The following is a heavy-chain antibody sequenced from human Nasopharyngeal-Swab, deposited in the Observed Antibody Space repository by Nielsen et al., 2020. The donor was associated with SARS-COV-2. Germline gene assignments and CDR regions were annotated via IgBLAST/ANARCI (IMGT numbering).Heavy chain of an antibody. J-gene: IGHJ4*02. V-gene: IGHV3-33*01. D-gene: IGHD3-3*01. Sequence: GGSLRLSCAASGFTFSSYGMHWVRQAPGKGLEWVAIIWYDGSNKYYADSVKGRFTISGDNSKNTLYLQMNSLRAEDTAVYYCARGPYDFWSGYPHYFDYWGQGTLVTVSS. CDR1: GFTFSSYG. CDR3: ARGPYDFWSGYPHYFDY. CDR2: IWYDGSNK.